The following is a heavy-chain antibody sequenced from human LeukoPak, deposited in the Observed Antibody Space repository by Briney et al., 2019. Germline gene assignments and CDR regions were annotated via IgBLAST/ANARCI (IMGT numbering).Heavy chain of an antibody. Sequence: GRSLRLSCAASGFTLSSYAMRWVRQAPGKGLEWVAVISYDGSNKYYADSVKGRFTISRDDSMNTLYLQMSRLRAEDTAVYYCARDTDTSGYYPDDYWGQGALVTVSS. D-gene: IGHD3-22*01. V-gene: IGHV3-30-3*01. CDR1: GFTLSSYA. J-gene: IGHJ4*02. CDR3: ARDTDTSGYYPDDY. CDR2: ISYDGSNK.